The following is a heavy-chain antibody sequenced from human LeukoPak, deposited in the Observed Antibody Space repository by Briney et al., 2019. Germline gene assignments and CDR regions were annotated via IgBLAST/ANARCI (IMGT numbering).Heavy chain of an antibody. D-gene: IGHD3-22*01. CDR3: ARGREYYDSSGYPRDRGDAFDI. CDR2: IIPIFGTA. J-gene: IGHJ3*02. CDR1: GGTCSSYG. Sequence: GASVKVSCEASGGTCSSYGISWVRQAPGQGLEWMGGIIPIFGTANYAQKFQGRVTITADESTSTAYMELSSLRSEDTAVYYCARGREYYDSSGYPRDRGDAFDIWGQGTMVTVSS. V-gene: IGHV1-69*13.